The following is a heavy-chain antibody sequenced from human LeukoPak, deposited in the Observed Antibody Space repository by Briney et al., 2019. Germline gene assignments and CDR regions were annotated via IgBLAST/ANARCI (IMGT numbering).Heavy chain of an antibody. D-gene: IGHD5-12*01. Sequence: GASVKVSCKASGGTFSSYAISWVRQAPGQGLEWMGGIIPIFGTANYAQKFQGRVTITADESMSTAYMELSSLRSDDTAVYYCARAIVATFATDYWGHGTLVTVSS. J-gene: IGHJ4*01. CDR3: ARAIVATFATDY. V-gene: IGHV1-69*13. CDR1: GGTFSSYA. CDR2: IIPIFGTA.